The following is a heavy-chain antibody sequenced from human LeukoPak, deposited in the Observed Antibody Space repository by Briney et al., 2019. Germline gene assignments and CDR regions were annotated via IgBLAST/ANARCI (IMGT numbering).Heavy chain of an antibody. Sequence: PGGSLRLSCAASGFTFSSYAMHWVRQAPGKGLEWVAVISYDGSNKYYADSVKGRFTISRDNSKNTLYLQMNSLRAEDTAVYYCARLGGDDSSGYSLRGYYFDYWGQGTLVTVSS. V-gene: IGHV3-30-3*01. CDR1: GFTFSSYA. CDR2: ISYDGSNK. D-gene: IGHD3-22*01. CDR3: ARLGGDDSSGYSLRGYYFDY. J-gene: IGHJ4*02.